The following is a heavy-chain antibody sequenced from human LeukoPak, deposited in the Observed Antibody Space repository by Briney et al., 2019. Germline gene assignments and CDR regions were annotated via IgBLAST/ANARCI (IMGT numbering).Heavy chain of an antibody. CDR1: GFTFSSYS. D-gene: IGHD6-19*01. J-gene: IGHJ5*02. V-gene: IGHV3-21*01. CDR3: AREMLAAVAAQS. Sequence: GGSLRLSCAASGFTFSSYSMNWVRQAPGRGLEWVSSITSSSSYIYYADSVKGRFTISRDNAKNSLYLQMNSLRAEDTAVYYCAREMLAAVAAQSWGQGTLVTVSS. CDR2: ITSSSSYI.